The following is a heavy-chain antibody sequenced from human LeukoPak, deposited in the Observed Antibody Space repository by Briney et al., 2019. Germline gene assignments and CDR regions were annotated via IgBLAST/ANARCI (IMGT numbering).Heavy chain of an antibody. CDR3: AKDRAARPGWDFDY. J-gene: IGHJ4*02. V-gene: IGHV3-43D*03. D-gene: IGHD6-6*01. Sequence: GGSLRLSCAASGFTFDDYAMPWVRQAPGKGLEWVSLFSWDGGSTYYADSVKGRFTISRDNSKNSLYLQMNSLRAEDTALYYCAKDRAARPGWDFDYWGQGTLVTVSS. CDR2: FSWDGGST. CDR1: GFTFDDYA.